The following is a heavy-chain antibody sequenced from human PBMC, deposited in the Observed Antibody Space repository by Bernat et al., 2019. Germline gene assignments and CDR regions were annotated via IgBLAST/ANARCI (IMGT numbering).Heavy chain of an antibody. V-gene: IGHV3-30*01. J-gene: IGHJ4*02. Sequence: QVQLVESGGGVVQPGRSLRLSCAASGFTFNSYAMHWVRQAPGKGLDWVAFISNDGSNQYYADSVKGRVTISRDNSKSTLYLQMNSLRAEDTAMYYCARDKGIFGVLNPFDYWGQGTLVTVSS. CDR2: ISNDGSNQ. D-gene: IGHD3-3*01. CDR3: ARDKGIFGVLNPFDY. CDR1: GFTFNSYA.